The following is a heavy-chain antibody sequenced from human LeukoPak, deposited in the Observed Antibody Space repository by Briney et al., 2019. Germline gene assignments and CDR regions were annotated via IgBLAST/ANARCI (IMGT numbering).Heavy chain of an antibody. CDR1: GFTFSSYS. CDR2: ISSSSSYI. Sequence: GGSLRLSCAASGFTFSSYSMNWVRQAPGKGLEWVSSISSSSSYIYYADSVKGRFTISRDNAKNSLYLQMNSLRAEDTAVYYCARDRSSSCYPEVWGKGTTVTVSS. J-gene: IGHJ6*04. D-gene: IGHD6-13*01. CDR3: ARDRSSSCYPEV. V-gene: IGHV3-21*01.